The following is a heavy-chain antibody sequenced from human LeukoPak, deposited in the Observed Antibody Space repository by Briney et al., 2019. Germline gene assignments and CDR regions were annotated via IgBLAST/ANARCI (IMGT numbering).Heavy chain of an antibody. D-gene: IGHD3-22*01. Sequence: SETLSLTCTVSGGSISSYYWSWIRQPPGKELEWIGYIDYSGSTNYNPSLKSRGTISVDTSKNQFSLKLSSVTAADTAVYYCARSGYYDNYFEYWGQGSWVTVSS. J-gene: IGHJ4*02. CDR1: GGSISSYY. CDR2: IDYSGST. CDR3: ARSGYYDNYFEY. V-gene: IGHV4-59*01.